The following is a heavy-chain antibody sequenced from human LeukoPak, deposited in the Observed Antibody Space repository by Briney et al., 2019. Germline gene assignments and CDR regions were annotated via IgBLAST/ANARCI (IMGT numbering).Heavy chain of an antibody. CDR2: INPNRGGT. J-gene: IGHJ4*01. CDR1: GYTFNAYF. Sequence: ASVNVSCKASGYTFNAYFIHWVRQAPGHGLEWMGWINPNRGGTNSAQIFQGRVAMTWDTSICTPYLELSRLISHDTAVYYCARGGSGSGWMYYFDYWGQGTLVTVSS. D-gene: IGHD6-19*01. V-gene: IGHV1-2*02. CDR3: ARGGSGSGWMYYFDY.